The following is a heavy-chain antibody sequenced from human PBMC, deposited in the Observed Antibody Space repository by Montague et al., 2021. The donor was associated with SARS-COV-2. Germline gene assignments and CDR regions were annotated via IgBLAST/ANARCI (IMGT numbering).Heavy chain of an antibody. V-gene: IGHV4-59*01. CDR2: IYYSGST. J-gene: IGHJ4*02. CDR1: GGSISTYY. CDR3: ASPGGYCTGGSCYYVY. D-gene: IGHD2-15*01. Sequence: SETLSLTCSVSGGSISTYYRSWIRQPPGKGLEWIGYIYYSGSTNYNPSLKSRVTISIDTSKNQFSLELSSVTAADMAVHYCASPGGYCTGGSCYYVYWGQGTLVTVSS.